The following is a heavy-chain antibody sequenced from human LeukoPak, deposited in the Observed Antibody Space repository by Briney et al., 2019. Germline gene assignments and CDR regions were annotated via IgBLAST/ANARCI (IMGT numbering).Heavy chain of an antibody. V-gene: IGHV3-66*01. CDR1: GFSVSSDY. Sequence: PGGSLRLSCLGSGFSVSSDYIGWVRQAPGGGPEWVAIIYNDGSTYYAKSVEGRFSIYRDSYKNTVYLQMRSLRGDDTAIYYCARDSAFSAYAYWGQGTQVTVSS. J-gene: IGHJ4*02. CDR3: ARDSAFSAYAY. CDR2: IYNDGST. D-gene: IGHD6-25*01.